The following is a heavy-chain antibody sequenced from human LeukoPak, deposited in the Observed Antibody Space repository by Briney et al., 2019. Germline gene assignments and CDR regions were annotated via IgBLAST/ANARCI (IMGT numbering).Heavy chain of an antibody. CDR2: IHHSGST. V-gene: IGHV4-38-2*02. D-gene: IGHD1-26*01. CDR3: ARAPLSGTYYTDAFDI. Sequence: SETLSLTCTVSGYSISSGYFWGWIRQPPGKGLEWIGTIHHSGSTFYNPSLKSPVTISVDTSKNQFSLTLTSVTAADTAVYFCARAPLSGTYYTDAFDIWGQGTMVTVSS. J-gene: IGHJ3*02. CDR1: GYSISSGYF.